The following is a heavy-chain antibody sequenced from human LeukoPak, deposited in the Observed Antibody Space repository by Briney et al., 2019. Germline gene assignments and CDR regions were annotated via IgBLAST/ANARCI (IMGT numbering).Heavy chain of an antibody. Sequence: ASVKVSCKASGGTFSSYAISWVRQAPGQGLEWMGGIIPIFGTANYAQKFQGRVTITADKSTSTAYMELSSLRSEDTAVYYCARAVAAAGTQGDYYYYYYMDVWGKGTTVTVSS. J-gene: IGHJ6*03. CDR1: GGTFSSYA. D-gene: IGHD6-13*01. CDR3: ARAVAAAGTQGDYYYYYYMDV. V-gene: IGHV1-69*06. CDR2: IIPIFGTA.